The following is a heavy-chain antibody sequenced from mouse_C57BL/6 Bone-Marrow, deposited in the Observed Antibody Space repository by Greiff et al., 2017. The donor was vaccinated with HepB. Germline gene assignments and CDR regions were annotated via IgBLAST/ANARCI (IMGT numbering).Heavy chain of an antibody. CDR3: AVPGSYFDV. D-gene: IGHD2-14*01. J-gene: IGHJ1*03. CDR1: GYAFTNSL. Sequence: QVQLQQSGAELVRPGTSVKVSCKASGYAFTNSLIEWVKQRPGQGLGWIGVINPGSGGTNYNEKFKGKATLTADKSSSTAYMQLSSLTSEDSAVYLCAVPGSYFDVWGTGTTVTVSS. V-gene: IGHV1-54*01. CDR2: INPGSGGT.